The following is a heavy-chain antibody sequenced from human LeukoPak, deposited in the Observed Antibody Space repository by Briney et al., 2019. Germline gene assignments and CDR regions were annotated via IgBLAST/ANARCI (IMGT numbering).Heavy chain of an antibody. D-gene: IGHD1-26*01. CDR1: GYTFTTYD. V-gene: IGHV1-46*01. J-gene: IGHJ5*02. CDR2: ITPSGDNT. Sequence: ASVKVSCKASGYTFTTYDFAWVRQATGQGLEWLGLITPSGDNTWYAQKFQRRVTMTRDMSTTTDYLELSSLRYEDTAVYYCARDNSVGDYAWWFDPWGQGTLVTVSS. CDR3: ARDNSVGDYAWWFDP.